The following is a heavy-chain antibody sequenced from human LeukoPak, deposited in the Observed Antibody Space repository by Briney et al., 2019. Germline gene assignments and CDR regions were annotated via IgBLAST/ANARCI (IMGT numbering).Heavy chain of an antibody. CDR3: ARGGYSGYPPDY. Sequence: SETLSLTCAVYGGSFSGHYWSWIRQPPGKGLEWIGEINHSGSTNYNPSLKSRVTISVDTSKNQFSLKLSSVTAADTAVYYCARGGYSGYPPDYWDQGALVTVSS. J-gene: IGHJ4*02. CDR2: INHSGST. V-gene: IGHV4-34*01. CDR1: GGSFSGHY. D-gene: IGHD5-12*01.